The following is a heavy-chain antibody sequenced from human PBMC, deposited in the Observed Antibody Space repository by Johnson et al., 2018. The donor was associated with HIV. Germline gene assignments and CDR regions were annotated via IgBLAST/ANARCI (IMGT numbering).Heavy chain of an antibody. J-gene: IGHJ3*02. CDR1: AFTFSSYG. CDR3: ARDRGIAARPFRYAFDI. CDR2: ISFDGNNK. V-gene: IGHV3-30*03. D-gene: IGHD6-6*01. Sequence: QVQLVESGGGVVQPGRSLRLSCAASAFTFSSYGMHWVRQAPGKGLEWVAVISFDGNNKYYTDSVKGRFTISRDNSRNTLYLQLNSLRAEDTAVYYCARDRGIAARPFRYAFDIWGQGTMVTVSS.